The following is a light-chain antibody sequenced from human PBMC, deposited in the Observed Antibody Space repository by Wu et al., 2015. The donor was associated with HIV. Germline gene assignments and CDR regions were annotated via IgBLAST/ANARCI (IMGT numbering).Light chain of an antibody. Sequence: DIQMTQSPSTLSASVGDTVTITCRASQSISDWLAWYQQKPGKAPKLLIYKASSLDSGVPSRFSGSGSGTEFTLTISSLQPDDFATYYCQQYNSYSTFGQGTKVEIK. CDR1: QSISDW. CDR2: KAS. J-gene: IGKJ1*01. V-gene: IGKV1-5*03. CDR3: QQYNSYST.